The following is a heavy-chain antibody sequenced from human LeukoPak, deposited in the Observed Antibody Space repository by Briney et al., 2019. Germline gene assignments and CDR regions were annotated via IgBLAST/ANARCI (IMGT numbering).Heavy chain of an antibody. V-gene: IGHV1-2*02. Sequence: ASVKVSCKASGYTFTGYYMHWVRQAPGQGLEWMGWINPNSGGTNYAQKFQGRVTMTRDTSISTAYMELSRLRSDDTAVYYCAADPYDFWSGQGAFDIWGQGTMVTVSS. CDR2: INPNSGGT. CDR3: AADPYDFWSGQGAFDI. J-gene: IGHJ3*02. D-gene: IGHD3-3*01. CDR1: GYTFTGYY.